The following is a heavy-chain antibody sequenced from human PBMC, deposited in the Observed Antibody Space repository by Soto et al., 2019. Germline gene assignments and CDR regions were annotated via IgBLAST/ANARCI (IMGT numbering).Heavy chain of an antibody. CDR3: AWPGYCSRWIDY. D-gene: IGHD6-13*01. CDR2: IYYSGST. CDR1: GGSISSSSYY. V-gene: IGHV4-39*01. Sequence: QLQLQESGPGLVKPSETLSLTCTVSGGSISSSSYYWGWIRQPPGKGLEWIGSIYYSGSTYYNPSVKSRDTISVDTSKNQFSLKLGSVSAADRAVYYCAWPGYCSRWIDYWGQGTLVTVSS. J-gene: IGHJ4*02.